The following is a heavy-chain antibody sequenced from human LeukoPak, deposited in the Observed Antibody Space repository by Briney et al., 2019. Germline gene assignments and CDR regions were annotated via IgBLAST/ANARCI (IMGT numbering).Heavy chain of an antibody. CDR1: GGSISSSSYY. J-gene: IGHJ4*02. Sequence: SETLSLTCTVSGGSISSSSYYWGWIRQPPGKGLEWIGSIYYSGSTYYNPSLKSRVTISVDTSKNQFSLKLSSVTAADTAVYYCASRPPYYYDSSGYYFDYRGQGTLVTVSS. V-gene: IGHV4-39*01. CDR3: ASRPPYYYDSSGYYFDY. D-gene: IGHD3-22*01. CDR2: IYYSGST.